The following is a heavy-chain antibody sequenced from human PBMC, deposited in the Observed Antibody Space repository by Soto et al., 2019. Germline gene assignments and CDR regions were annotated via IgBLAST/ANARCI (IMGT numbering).Heavy chain of an antibody. CDR1: GFTFSNYG. V-gene: IGHV3-30*18. D-gene: IGHD2-21*01. CDR3: AKVAPSISILWGFDR. CDR2: ISHDGNKE. J-gene: IGHJ4*02. Sequence: PGVSLRLSCAASGFTFSNYGMHWVRQAPGKGLEWVAVISHDGNKEYYADSVRGRFTISRDNSKKTVYLQMNSLRAEDTAMYYCAKVAPSISILWGFDRWGQGTLVTVSS.